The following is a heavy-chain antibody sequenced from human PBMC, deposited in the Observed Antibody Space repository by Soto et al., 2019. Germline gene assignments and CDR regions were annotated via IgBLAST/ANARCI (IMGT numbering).Heavy chain of an antibody. Sequence: SVKVSCKASGGTFSSYTISWVRQAPGQGLEWMGRIIPILGIANYAQKFQGRVTITADKSTSTAYMELSSLRSEDTAVYYCARRLIVCSGGSCGAVSDAFDIWGQGTMVTVSS. CDR1: GGTFSSYT. J-gene: IGHJ3*02. V-gene: IGHV1-69*02. D-gene: IGHD2-15*01. CDR3: ARRLIVCSGGSCGAVSDAFDI. CDR2: IIPILGIA.